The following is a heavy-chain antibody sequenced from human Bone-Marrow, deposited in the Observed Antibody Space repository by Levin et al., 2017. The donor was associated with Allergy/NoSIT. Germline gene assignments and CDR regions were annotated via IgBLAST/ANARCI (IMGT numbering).Heavy chain of an antibody. J-gene: IGHJ6*02. D-gene: IGHD2-15*01. Sequence: SGGSLRLSCVVSGFSFSNYGMHWVRQAPGKGLEWVAVISYDGTYKYYADSVKGRYTISRDNSKNTAYLQMNSLRPEDTAVYYCTKARGSGGSQDPYYFYGMDVWGQGTTVTVSS. CDR1: GFSFSNYG. CDR2: ISYDGTYK. V-gene: IGHV3-30*18. CDR3: TKARGSGGSQDPYYFYGMDV.